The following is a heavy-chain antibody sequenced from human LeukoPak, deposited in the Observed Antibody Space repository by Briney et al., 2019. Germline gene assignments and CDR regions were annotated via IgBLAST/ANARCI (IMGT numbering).Heavy chain of an antibody. CDR2: ISYDGSNK. D-gene: IGHD4/OR15-4a*01. CDR1: GFTFSSYG. J-gene: IGHJ5*02. V-gene: IGHV3-30*18. Sequence: GGSLRLSCAASGFTFSSYGMHWVRQAPGKGLEWVAVISYDGSNKYYADSVKGRFTISRDNSKNTLYLQMNSLRAEDTAVYYCAKDPTTIKSYWFDPWGQGTLVTVSS. CDR3: AKDPTTIKSYWFDP.